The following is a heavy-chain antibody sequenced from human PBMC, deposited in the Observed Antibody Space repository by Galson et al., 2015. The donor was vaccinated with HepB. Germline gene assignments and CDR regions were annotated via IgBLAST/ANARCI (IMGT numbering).Heavy chain of an antibody. V-gene: IGHV3-30*18. Sequence: SLRLSCAASGFTFSSYGMHWVRQAPGKGLEWVAVISYDGSNKYYADSVKGRFTISRDNSKNTLYLQMNSLRAEDTAVYYCAKGSYDGSILLDYWGQGTLVTVSS. J-gene: IGHJ4*02. CDR1: GFTFSSYG. D-gene: IGHD3-22*01. CDR3: AKGSYDGSILLDY. CDR2: ISYDGSNK.